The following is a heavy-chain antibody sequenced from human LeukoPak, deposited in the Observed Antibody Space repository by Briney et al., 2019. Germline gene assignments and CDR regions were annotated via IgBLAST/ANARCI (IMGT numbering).Heavy chain of an antibody. Sequence: SETLSLTCTVSGGSISSGSYYWSWIRQPAGKGLEWIGRIYTSGSTNYNPSLKSRVTISVHTSKNQFSLKLSSVTAADTAVYYCARGPTGGYGHDYWGQGTLVTVSS. CDR1: GGSISSGSYY. D-gene: IGHD3-16*01. V-gene: IGHV4-61*02. CDR3: ARGPTGGYGHDY. J-gene: IGHJ4*02. CDR2: IYTSGST.